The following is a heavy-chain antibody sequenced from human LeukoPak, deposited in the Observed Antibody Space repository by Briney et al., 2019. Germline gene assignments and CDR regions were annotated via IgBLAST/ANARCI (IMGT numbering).Heavy chain of an antibody. D-gene: IGHD3-10*01. V-gene: IGHV3-13*01. CDR2: IKTAGDT. Sequence: GGSLRLSCAASGFTFSSYDMHWVRQATGKGLEWVSAIKTAGDTYYPDSVKGRFTISRENAKNSLYLQMNSLRAGDTAVYYCTRVGENALDYWGQGTLVTVSS. CDR3: TRVGENALDY. J-gene: IGHJ4*02. CDR1: GFTFSSYD.